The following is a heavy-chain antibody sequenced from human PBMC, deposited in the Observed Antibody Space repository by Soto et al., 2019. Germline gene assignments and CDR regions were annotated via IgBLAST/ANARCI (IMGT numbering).Heavy chain of an antibody. Sequence: SCEASGFTFIGFAMNWVRQAPGQGLEWVSTVNGSDDATNNADTVHGRFTISRDNSKNTLYLQINNLKAEDTAVYYCSSSSGDLYVYGMDIWGQGTTVTVSS. D-gene: IGHD2-21*01. CDR3: SSSSGDLYVYGMDI. CDR2: VNGSDDAT. J-gene: IGHJ6*02. CDR1: GFTFIGFA. V-gene: IGHV3-23*01.